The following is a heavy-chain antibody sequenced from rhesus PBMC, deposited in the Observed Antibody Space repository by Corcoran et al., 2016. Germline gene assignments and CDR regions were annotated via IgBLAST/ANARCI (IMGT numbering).Heavy chain of an antibody. CDR1: GGSISSNY. V-gene: IGHV4S11*01. CDR2: ISGSGNT. CDR3: ARINTVTAHFDY. D-gene: IGHD4-23*01. Sequence: QVQLQESGPGLVKPSETLSLTCAVSGGSISSNYWSWIRQAPVTGLEWIGYISGSGNTYYSPSLKSRVTLSVDTSKNHYSLKLSSVTAADTAVYYCARINTVTAHFDYWGQGVLVTVSS. J-gene: IGHJ4*01.